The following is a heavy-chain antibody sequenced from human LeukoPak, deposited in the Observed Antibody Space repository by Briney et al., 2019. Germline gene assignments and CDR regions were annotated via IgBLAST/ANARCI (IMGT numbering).Heavy chain of an antibody. D-gene: IGHD3-16*02. CDR3: ARYVWGSYPTFEDY. Sequence: SETLSLTCTVSGGSISSYYWSWIRQPPGKGLEWIGYIYYSGSTNYNPSLKSRVTISVDTSKNKFSLELSSVTAADTAVYYCARYVWGSYPTFEDYWGQGTLVTVSS. CDR1: GGSISSYY. CDR2: IYYSGST. J-gene: IGHJ4*02. V-gene: IGHV4-59*01.